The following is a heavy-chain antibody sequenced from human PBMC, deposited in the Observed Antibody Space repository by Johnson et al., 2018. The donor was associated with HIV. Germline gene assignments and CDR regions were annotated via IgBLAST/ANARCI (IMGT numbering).Heavy chain of an antibody. CDR2: ISYDGSNK. V-gene: IGHV3-30*04. CDR1: GFTFSIYA. J-gene: IGHJ3*02. D-gene: IGHD3-9*01. CDR3: AREEGSDILTRGDAFDI. Sequence: QVQLVESGGGVVQPGRSLRLSCAASGFTFSIYAMHWVRQAPGKGLEWVAVISYDGSNKYYADSVKGRFTISRDNSKNTLYLQMNSLRAEDTAIYYCAREEGSDILTRGDAFDIWGQGTMVTVSS.